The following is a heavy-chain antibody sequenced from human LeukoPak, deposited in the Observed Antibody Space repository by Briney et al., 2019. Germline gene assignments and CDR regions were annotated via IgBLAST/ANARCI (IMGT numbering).Heavy chain of an antibody. D-gene: IGHD6-13*01. CDR1: GFTFSSYA. Sequence: QPGGSLRLSCAASGFTFSSYAMHWVRQAPGKGLEWVSGIGWNSGSIGYADSVKGRFTISRDNAKNSLYLQMNSLRAEDTALYYCAKAMWYSSSWYGELDYWGQGTLVTVSS. V-gene: IGHV3-9*01. CDR3: AKAMWYSSSWYGELDY. CDR2: IGWNSGSI. J-gene: IGHJ4*02.